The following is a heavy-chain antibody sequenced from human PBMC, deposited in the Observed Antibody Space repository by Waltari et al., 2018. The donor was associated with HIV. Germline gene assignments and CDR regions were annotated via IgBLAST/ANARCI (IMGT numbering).Heavy chain of an antibody. Sequence: QVQLVQSGAEVKKPGASVKVSCKASGYTFTSYGISWVRQAPGQGLEWMGWISAYNGHTNYAQKLQGRVTMTTDTTTSTAYMGLRSLRSDDTAFYYCARALWSGYYTPYYFDYWGQGTLVTVSS. J-gene: IGHJ4*02. D-gene: IGHD3-3*01. CDR3: ARALWSGYYTPYYFDY. CDR2: ISAYNGHT. V-gene: IGHV1-18*01. CDR1: GYTFTSYG.